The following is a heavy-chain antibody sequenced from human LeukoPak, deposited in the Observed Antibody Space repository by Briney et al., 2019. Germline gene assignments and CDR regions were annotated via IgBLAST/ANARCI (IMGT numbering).Heavy chain of an antibody. J-gene: IGHJ3*02. Sequence: SETLSLTCTVSGGSISSGGYCWSWIRQPPGKGLEWIGDIFHSGSTYYNPSLKSRVTISVDRSKNQFSLKLSSVTAADTAVYYCARGTGTRITIFGVVISAFDIWGQGSMVTVSS. D-gene: IGHD3-3*01. CDR2: IFHSGST. CDR1: GGSISSGGYC. CDR3: ARGTGTRITIFGVVISAFDI. V-gene: IGHV4-30-2*01.